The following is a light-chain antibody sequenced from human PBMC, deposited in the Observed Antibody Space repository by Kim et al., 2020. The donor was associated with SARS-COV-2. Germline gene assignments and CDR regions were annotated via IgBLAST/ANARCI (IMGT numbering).Light chain of an antibody. CDR1: NIGTKN. Sequence: SYELTQPPSVSVVPGKTARITCGGDNIGTKNVHWYQQKPGQAPVLVIYDDSDRPSGIPERFSGSNSGNTATLTISRVEAGDEADYYCQVWDSRSHHYVFATGTKFTVL. V-gene: IGLV3-21*04. J-gene: IGLJ1*01. CDR3: QVWDSRSHHYV. CDR2: DDS.